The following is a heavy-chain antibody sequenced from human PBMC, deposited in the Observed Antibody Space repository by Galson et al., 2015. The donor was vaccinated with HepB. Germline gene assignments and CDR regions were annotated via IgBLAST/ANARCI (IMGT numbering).Heavy chain of an antibody. CDR3: VRGPSSYYYGLDV. J-gene: IGHJ6*02. V-gene: IGHV3-21*01. Sequence: SLRLSCAASGFTISNYGMNWVRQAPGKGLEWVSYIMTATNYIYYADSVKGRFTVSRDNAKNSLSLQMNNLRAEDTAVYFCVRGPSSYYYGLDVWGQGTTVTVS. CDR2: IMTATNYI. D-gene: IGHD3-16*01. CDR1: GFTISNYG.